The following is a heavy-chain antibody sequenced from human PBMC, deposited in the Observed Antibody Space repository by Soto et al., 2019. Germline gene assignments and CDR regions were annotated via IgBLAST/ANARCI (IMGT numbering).Heavy chain of an antibody. CDR1: GFTFTNYV. CDR3: ARNYLGYCSSTSCSPNNWFDP. J-gene: IGHJ5*02. D-gene: IGHD2-2*01. CDR2: ISGSGSST. Sequence: PGGSLRLSCAASGFTFTNYVMSWVRQAPGKGLEWVSVISGSGSSTYYADSVKGRFTISRDNSKNTLYLQWSSLKASDTAMYYCARNYLGYCSSTSCSPNNWFDPWGQGTLVTVSS. V-gene: IGHV3-23*01.